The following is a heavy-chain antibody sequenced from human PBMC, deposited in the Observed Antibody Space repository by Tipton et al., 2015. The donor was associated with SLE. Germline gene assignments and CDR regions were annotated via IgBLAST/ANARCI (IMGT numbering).Heavy chain of an antibody. J-gene: IGHJ3*02. CDR3: ARVAGDHDAFDI. V-gene: IGHV4-38-2*01. D-gene: IGHD4-17*01. CDR2: ISYSGST. CDR1: GFSISSAYY. Sequence: LRLSCAVSGFSISSAYYWGWIRQPPGKGLEWIGYISYSGSTNYNPSLKSRGTISVDKSNNQFSLRLSSVTAADTAVYYCARVAGDHDAFDIWGQGTMVTVSS.